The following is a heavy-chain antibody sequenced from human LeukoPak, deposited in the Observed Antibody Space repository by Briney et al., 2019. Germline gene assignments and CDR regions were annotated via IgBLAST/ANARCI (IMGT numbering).Heavy chain of an antibody. D-gene: IGHD3-22*01. Sequence: GGSLRLSCAASGFTFSSYAMSWVRQAPGKGLEWVSAISGSGGSTYYADSVKGRFTISRDNSKNTLYLQMNSLRAEDTAVYYCAKYPRANYDSSGYSFVYWGQGTLVTVSS. CDR2: ISGSGGST. CDR3: AKYPRANYDSSGYSFVY. J-gene: IGHJ4*02. V-gene: IGHV3-23*01. CDR1: GFTFSSYA.